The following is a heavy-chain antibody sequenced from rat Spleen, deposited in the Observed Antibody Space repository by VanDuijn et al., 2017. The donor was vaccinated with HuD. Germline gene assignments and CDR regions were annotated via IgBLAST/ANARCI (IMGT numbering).Heavy chain of an antibody. Sequence: QVQLKESGPGLVQPSQTLSLTCTVSGFSLTTYNVHWIRQPPGKGLEWVGVIWTNGDTDYNSSIKSRLSISRDTSKSQVFLKMNSLQTEDTAMYFCARGSAFFDYWGQGVMVTVSS. D-gene: IGHD3-3*01. CDR2: IWTNGDT. CDR1: GFSLTTYN. V-gene: IGHV2-47*01. CDR3: ARGSAFFDY. J-gene: IGHJ2*01.